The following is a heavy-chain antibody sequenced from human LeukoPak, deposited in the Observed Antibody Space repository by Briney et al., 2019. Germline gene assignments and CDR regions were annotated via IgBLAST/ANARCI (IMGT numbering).Heavy chain of an antibody. J-gene: IGHJ6*03. CDR1: GGSFSGYY. D-gene: IGHD7-27*01. CDR2: INHSGST. V-gene: IGHV4-34*01. Sequence: SETLSLTCAVYGGSFSGYYWSWIRQPPGKGLEWIGEINHSGSTNYNPSLKCRVTISVDTSKNQFSLKLSSVTAADTAVYYCARGPLGYYMDVWGKGTTVTVSS. CDR3: ARGPLGYYMDV.